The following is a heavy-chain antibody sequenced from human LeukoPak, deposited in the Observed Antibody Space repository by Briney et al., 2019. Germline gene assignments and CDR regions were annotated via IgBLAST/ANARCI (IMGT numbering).Heavy chain of an antibody. D-gene: IGHD4-11*01. Sequence: ASVKVSFKASGHTFTSYYMHWVRQAPGQGLEWMGIINPSAGSTSYAQKFQGRVTMTRDTSTSTVYMELSSLRSEDTAVYYCARRHDYGNLFDYWGQGTLVTVSS. J-gene: IGHJ4*02. CDR3: ARRHDYGNLFDY. CDR1: GHTFTSYY. V-gene: IGHV1-46*01. CDR2: INPSAGST.